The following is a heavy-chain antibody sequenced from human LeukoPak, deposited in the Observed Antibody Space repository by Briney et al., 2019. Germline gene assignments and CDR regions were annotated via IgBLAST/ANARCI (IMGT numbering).Heavy chain of an antibody. Sequence: PWGSLRLSCAASGFTFSSYWMHWVRQAPGKGLVWVSRINSYGSNTNYADSVEGRFTISRDNAKNTLYLQMNSLRAEDTAVFYCARVRDISGHWGFLDYWGQGTLVTVSS. CDR3: ARVRDISGHWGFLDY. V-gene: IGHV3-74*01. D-gene: IGHD6-19*01. J-gene: IGHJ4*02. CDR2: INSYGSNT. CDR1: GFTFSSYW.